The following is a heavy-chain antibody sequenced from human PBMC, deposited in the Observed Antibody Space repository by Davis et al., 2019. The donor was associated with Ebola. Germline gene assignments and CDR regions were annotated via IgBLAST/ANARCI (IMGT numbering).Heavy chain of an antibody. D-gene: IGHD6-6*01. V-gene: IGHV1-8*03. J-gene: IGHJ4*02. CDR1: GYIFISYG. Sequence: ASVKVSCKASGYIFISYGISWVRQAPGQGLEWMGWMNPNSGNTGYAQKFQGRVTITRNTSISTAYMELSSLRSEDTAVYYCARVGIAARPALDYWGQGTLVTVSS. CDR2: MNPNSGNT. CDR3: ARVGIAARPALDY.